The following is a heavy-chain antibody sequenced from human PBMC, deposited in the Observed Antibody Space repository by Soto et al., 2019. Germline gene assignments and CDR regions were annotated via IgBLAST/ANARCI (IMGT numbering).Heavy chain of an antibody. CDR2: IASDGGST. CDR1: GFTFSTYD. D-gene: IGHD3-22*01. V-gene: IGHV3-64D*06. CDR3: VKPPAYYYDSNAYYSA. Sequence: WWSLRLSCSASGFTFSTYDLHWVRQAPGKGLEYVSSIASDGGSTHYADSVRARFTISRDNSKNTLYLQMSSLRAEDTAVYYCVKPPAYYYDSNAYYSAWGQGTLVTVSS. J-gene: IGHJ5*02.